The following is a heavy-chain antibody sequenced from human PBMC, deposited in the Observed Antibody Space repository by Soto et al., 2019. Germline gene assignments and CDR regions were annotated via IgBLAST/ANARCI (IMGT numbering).Heavy chain of an antibody. CDR1: GGSVSGVDYF. CDR3: AREERKGIISWFDP. CDR2: IYYTGIT. V-gene: IGHV4-30-4*01. Sequence: SETLSLTCTVSGGSVSGVDYFWSWIRQSPGKGLEWIGYIYYTGITHLNPSLKSRLTTAVDTSKNEFSLKLTSVSAADTAVYFCAREERKGIISWFDPWGQGTPVTV. J-gene: IGHJ5*02. D-gene: IGHD2-21*01.